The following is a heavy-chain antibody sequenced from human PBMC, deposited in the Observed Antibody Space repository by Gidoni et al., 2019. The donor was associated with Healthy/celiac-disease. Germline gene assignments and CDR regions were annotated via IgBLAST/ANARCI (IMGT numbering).Heavy chain of an antibody. Sequence: QVQLQQWGAGLLKPSETLSLTCAVYGGSFSGYYWSWIRQPPGKGLEWIGEINHSGSTNYNPSLKSRVTISVDTSKNQFSLKLSSVTAADTAVYYCARGLAGIADGKYSFDYWGQGTLVTVSS. J-gene: IGHJ4*02. CDR3: ARGLAGIADGKYSFDY. CDR2: INHSGST. D-gene: IGHD6-13*01. V-gene: IGHV4-34*01. CDR1: GGSFSGYY.